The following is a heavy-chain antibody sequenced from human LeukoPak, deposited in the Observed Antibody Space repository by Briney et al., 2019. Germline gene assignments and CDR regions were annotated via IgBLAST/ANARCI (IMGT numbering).Heavy chain of an antibody. J-gene: IGHJ4*02. CDR3: ARGGLSGWYYFDY. CDR1: GFTFSSYA. D-gene: IGHD6-19*01. CDR2: ISGSGGST. V-gene: IGHV3-23*01. Sequence: GGSLRLSCAASGFTFSSYAMSWVRQAPGKGLEWVSAISGSGGSTYYADSVKGRFTISRDNAKNSLYLQMNSLRAEDTAVYYCARGGLSGWYYFDYWGQGNLVTVSS.